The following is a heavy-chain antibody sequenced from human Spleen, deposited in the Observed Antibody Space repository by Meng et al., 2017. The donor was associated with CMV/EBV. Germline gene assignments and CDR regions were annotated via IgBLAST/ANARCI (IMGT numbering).Heavy chain of an antibody. CDR2: VNPNSGGT. CDR3: ARQDSSGYYYNWFDP. V-gene: IGHV1-2*02. J-gene: IGHJ5*02. D-gene: IGHD3-22*01. CDR1: GYTFTGYY. Sequence: ASVKVSCKASGYTFTGYYMHWLRQAPGQGLEWMGWVNPNSGGTNYAQKFQGRVTMTRDTSISTAYMELSRLRSDDTAVYYCARQDSSGYYYNWFDPWGQGTLVTVSS.